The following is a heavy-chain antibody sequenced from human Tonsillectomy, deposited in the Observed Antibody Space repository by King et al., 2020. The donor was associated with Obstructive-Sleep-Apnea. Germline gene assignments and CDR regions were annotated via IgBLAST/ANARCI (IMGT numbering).Heavy chain of an antibody. J-gene: IGHJ4*02. CDR1: GFTFSDYW. CDR2: IHTDGSAP. Sequence: VQLVESGGGLVQPGGSLRLSCAASGFTFSDYWMHWVRQAPGKGLVWVSRIHTDGSAPGYADSVKGRFTISRDNAKNTLYLRMNSLRAEDTAMYYCARPGWSYYDSWGQGTLVTVSS. CDR3: ARPGWSYYDS. D-gene: IGHD2-15*01. V-gene: IGHV3-74*01.